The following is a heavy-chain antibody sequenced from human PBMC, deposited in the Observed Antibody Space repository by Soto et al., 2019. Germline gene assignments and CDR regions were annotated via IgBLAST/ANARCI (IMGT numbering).Heavy chain of an antibody. V-gene: IGHV1-18*01. CDR2: ISAHNGNT. D-gene: IGHD1-1*01. CDR3: ARGRYGDY. J-gene: IGHJ4*02. Sequence: QVHLGQSGAEVKKPGASVKVSCKASGYTFTSYGITWVRQAPGQGLEWMGWISAHNGNTDYAQKLQGRVIVTRDTSTRTAYLELRSLISDDTAGYYWARGRYGDYWGQGALVTVSS. CDR1: GYTFTSYG.